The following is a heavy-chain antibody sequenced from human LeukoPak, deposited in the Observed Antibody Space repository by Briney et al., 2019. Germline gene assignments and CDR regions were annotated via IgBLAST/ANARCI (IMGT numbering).Heavy chain of an antibody. D-gene: IGHD2-15*01. CDR2: INWNGGST. CDR1: GFTFSDYF. CDR3: AGEKIVVVVAAIMDV. V-gene: IGHV3-20*04. Sequence: GGSLRLSCAASGFTFSDYFMSWIRQAPGKGLEWVSGINWNGGSTGYADSVKGRFTISRDNAKNSLYLQMNSLRAEDTALYYCAGEKIVVVVAAIMDVWGKGTTVTVSS. J-gene: IGHJ6*04.